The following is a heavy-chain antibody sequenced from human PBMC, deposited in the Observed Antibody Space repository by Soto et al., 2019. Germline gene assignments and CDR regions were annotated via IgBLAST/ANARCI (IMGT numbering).Heavy chain of an antibody. J-gene: IGHJ3*02. CDR2: IRSKANSYAT. V-gene: IGHV3-73*01. CDR1: GLAFSCSA. Sequence: GSPRISCAASGLAFSCSAGDWGRQASGRGQEWIGRIRSKANSYATAYAASVSGRFTISRADSKNTAYLQMDSLHTEHTGVYYCAKVTDPKSPPDGSFAIWGQGTMVTVSS. CDR3: AKVTDPKSPPDGSFAI. D-gene: IGHD3-10*01.